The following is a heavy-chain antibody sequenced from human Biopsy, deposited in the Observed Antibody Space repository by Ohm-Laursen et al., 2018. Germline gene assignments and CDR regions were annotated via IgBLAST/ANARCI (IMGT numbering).Heavy chain of an antibody. V-gene: IGHV4-4*07. J-gene: IGHJ4*02. Sequence: SDTLSITCTVSGGSINSHHWSWIRQPAGKGLEWIGRVYISGGTTYNPSLKSRVTMSLDTSKNQFSLRLRSVTAADTAVYYCARDSPSYADYPFDYWGQGTLVTVSS. D-gene: IGHD4-17*01. CDR2: VYISGGT. CDR3: ARDSPSYADYPFDY. CDR1: GGSINSHH.